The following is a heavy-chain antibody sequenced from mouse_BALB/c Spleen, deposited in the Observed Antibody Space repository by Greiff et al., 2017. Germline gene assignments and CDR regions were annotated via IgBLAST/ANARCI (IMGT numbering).Heavy chain of an antibody. J-gene: IGHJ3*01. CDR1: GYSIPSDYA. V-gene: IGHV3-2*02. Sequence: ESGPGLVKPSQSLSLTCTVTGYSIPSDYAWNWIRQFPGNKLEWMGYISYSGSTSYNPSLKSRISITRDTSKNQFFLQLNSVTTEDTATYYCHYGNPWFAYWGQGTLVTVSA. CDR2: ISYSGST. CDR3: HYGNPWFAY. D-gene: IGHD2-1*01.